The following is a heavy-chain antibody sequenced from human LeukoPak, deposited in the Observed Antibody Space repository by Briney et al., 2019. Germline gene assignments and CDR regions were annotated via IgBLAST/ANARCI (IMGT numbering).Heavy chain of an antibody. Sequence: SETLSLTCAVSGGSISSGGYSWSWIRQHPGKGLEWIGYIYYSGSTYYNPSLKSRVTISVDTSKNQFSLKLSSVTAADTAVYYCARILTGYYPYFDYWGQGTLVTVSS. CDR1: GGSISSGGYS. CDR3: ARILTGYYPYFDY. CDR2: IYYSGST. D-gene: IGHD3-9*01. J-gene: IGHJ4*02. V-gene: IGHV4-31*11.